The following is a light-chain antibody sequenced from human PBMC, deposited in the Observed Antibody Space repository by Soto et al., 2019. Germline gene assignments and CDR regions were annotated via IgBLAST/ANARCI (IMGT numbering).Light chain of an antibody. CDR3: QQRSNWWT. CDR2: GAS. V-gene: IGKV3-15*01. CDR1: QSVSSN. J-gene: IGKJ1*01. Sequence: EIVMTQSPATLSVSPGERATLSCRASQSVSSNLAWYQQKPGQAPRLLIHGASTRATGIPARFSGSGSGTDFTLTISSLEPEDFAVYYCQQRSNWWTFGQGTKVDIK.